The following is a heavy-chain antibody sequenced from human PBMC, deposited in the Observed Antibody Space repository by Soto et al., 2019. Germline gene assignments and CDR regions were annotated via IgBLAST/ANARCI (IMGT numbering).Heavy chain of an antibody. V-gene: IGHV5-51*01. J-gene: IGHJ6*02. Sequence: GESLKISCKGSGYSFTSYWIGWVRQMPGKGLEWMGIIYPGDSDTRYSPSFQGQVTISADKSISTAYLLWSILKASDTVMYYCARREAAGTNGMDVWGQGTTVTVSS. CDR3: ARREAAGTNGMDV. D-gene: IGHD6-13*01. CDR1: GYSFTSYW. CDR2: IYPGDSDT.